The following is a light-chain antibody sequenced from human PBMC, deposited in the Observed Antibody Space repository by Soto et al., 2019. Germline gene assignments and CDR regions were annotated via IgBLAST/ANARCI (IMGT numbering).Light chain of an antibody. CDR3: SSYTSSSTGV. V-gene: IGLV2-14*01. CDR1: SSDVGAYKY. J-gene: IGLJ3*02. CDR2: EDT. Sequence: QSALTQPASVSGSPGHSITISCTGTSSDVGAYKYVSWYQQHPGKAPKLMIYEDTNRPSGVSNRFSGSKSGNTASLTISGLQAEDEADYYCSSYTSSSTGVFGGGTKLTVL.